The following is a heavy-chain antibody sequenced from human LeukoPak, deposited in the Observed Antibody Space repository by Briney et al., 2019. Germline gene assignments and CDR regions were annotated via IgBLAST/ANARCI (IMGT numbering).Heavy chain of an antibody. V-gene: IGHV3-66*01. Sequence: GGSLRLSCAASGFTVSSNYMTWVRQAPGKGLEWVSVIYSGGSTYYTDSVKGRFTISRDNSKNTLYLQMNSLRAEDTAVYYCARVYYDSSGYYRGDYYGMDVWGQGTTVTVSS. CDR2: IYSGGST. J-gene: IGHJ6*02. CDR3: ARVYYDSSGYYRGDYYGMDV. CDR1: GFTVSSNY. D-gene: IGHD3-22*01.